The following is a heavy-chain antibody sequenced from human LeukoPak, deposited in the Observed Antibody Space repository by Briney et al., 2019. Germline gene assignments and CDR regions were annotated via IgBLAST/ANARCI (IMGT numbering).Heavy chain of an antibody. CDR1: GGSTRSYS. D-gene: IGHD1-26*01. CDR2: NSYSGST. CDR3: ARHADSGTYPLDY. Sequence: SETLSPTCTVSGGSTRSYSWGWIRQPPGKGLEWIGYNSYSGSTNYNPSLKSRVTISVDTSKNQFSLKLTSVTAADTAVYYCARHADSGTYPLDYWGQGTLVTVSS. V-gene: IGHV4-59*08. J-gene: IGHJ4*02.